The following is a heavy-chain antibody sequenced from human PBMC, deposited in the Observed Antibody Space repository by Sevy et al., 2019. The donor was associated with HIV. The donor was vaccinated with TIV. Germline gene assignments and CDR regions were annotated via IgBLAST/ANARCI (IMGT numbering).Heavy chain of an antibody. CDR3: TRNGGAFDNGFDP. D-gene: IGHD2-8*01. CDR2: ISSSGSSI. J-gene: IGHJ5*02. CDR1: GFTLSSYD. Sequence: GGSLRLSCTASGFTLSSYDMNWVRQAPGKGLEWVSKISSSGSSIYYADSVKGRFTISRENAKNSLNLQMNSLRAEDTAVYYCTRNGGAFDNGFDPWGQGTLVTVSS. V-gene: IGHV3-48*03.